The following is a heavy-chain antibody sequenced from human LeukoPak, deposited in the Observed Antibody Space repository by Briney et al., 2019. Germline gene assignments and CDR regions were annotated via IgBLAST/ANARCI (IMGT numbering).Heavy chain of an antibody. CDR2: ISSSGSNI. CDR3: ARDMIMDV. Sequence: GGSLRLSCAASGFTFSSYEMNWVRQAPGKGLEWVSYISSSGSNIYYADSVKGRFTISRDNAKNSLYLQMNSLRAEDTAVYYCARDMIMDVWGQGTTVTVSS. J-gene: IGHJ6*02. CDR1: GFTFSSYE. D-gene: IGHD3-16*01. V-gene: IGHV3-48*03.